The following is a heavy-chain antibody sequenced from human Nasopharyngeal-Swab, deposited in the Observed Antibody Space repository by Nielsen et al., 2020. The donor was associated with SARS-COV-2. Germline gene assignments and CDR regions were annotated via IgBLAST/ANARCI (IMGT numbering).Heavy chain of an antibody. Sequence: ASVKVSCTASGYTFTSYGISWVRQAPGQGLEWMGWISAYNGNTNYAQKLQGRVTMTTDTSTSTAYMELRSLRSDDTAVYYCARDIPDWLASGGFDYWGQGTLVTVSS. D-gene: IGHD3-9*01. CDR3: ARDIPDWLASGGFDY. CDR1: GYTFTSYG. CDR2: ISAYNGNT. V-gene: IGHV1-18*01. J-gene: IGHJ4*02.